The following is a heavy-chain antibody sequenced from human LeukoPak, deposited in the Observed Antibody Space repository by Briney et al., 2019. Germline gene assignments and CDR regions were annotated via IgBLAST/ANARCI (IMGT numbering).Heavy chain of an antibody. J-gene: IGHJ3*02. CDR1: GYTFISHY. CDR3: AREASCGGDCYSVGGAFDI. D-gene: IGHD2-21*02. Sequence: ASVRVSCKASGYTFISHYMHWVRQAPGQGLGWMEIINTSGGSTRYAQKFQGRVTMTRDTSTSTVYMELNSLRFDDTAVYYCAREASCGGDCYSVGGAFDIWGQGTMVTVSS. V-gene: IGHV1-46*01. CDR2: INTSGGST.